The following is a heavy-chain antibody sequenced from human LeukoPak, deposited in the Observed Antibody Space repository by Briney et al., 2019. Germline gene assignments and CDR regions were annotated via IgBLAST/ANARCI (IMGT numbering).Heavy chain of an antibody. CDR2: ISNTAYNT. CDR3: AKHSGSYFIYSVDS. J-gene: IGHJ4*02. CDR1: GFTFISYG. D-gene: IGHD2-15*01. Sequence: PGGSLRLSCEASGFTFISYGMSWVRQAPGKGQEWVSTISNTAYNTYYADSVKGRFTISRDNSANTVSLQMNSLRAEDTALYYCAKHSGSYFIYSVDSWDQGTQVTVSS. V-gene: IGHV3-23*01.